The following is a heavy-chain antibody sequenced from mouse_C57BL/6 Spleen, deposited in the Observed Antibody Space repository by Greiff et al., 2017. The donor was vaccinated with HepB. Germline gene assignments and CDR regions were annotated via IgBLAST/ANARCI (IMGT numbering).Heavy chain of an antibody. Sequence: VQLVESGAELVKPGASVKISCKASGYAFSSYWMNWVKQRPGKGLEWIGQIYPGDGDTNYNGKFKGKATLTADKSSSTAYMQLSSLTSEDSAVSFCARWDYSNFYFDYWGQGTTLTVSS. CDR1: GYAFSSYW. CDR3: ARWDYSNFYFDY. V-gene: IGHV1-80*01. CDR2: IYPGDGDT. J-gene: IGHJ2*01. D-gene: IGHD2-5*01.